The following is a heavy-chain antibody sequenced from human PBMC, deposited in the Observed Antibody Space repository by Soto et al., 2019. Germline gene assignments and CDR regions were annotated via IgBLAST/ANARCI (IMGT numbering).Heavy chain of an antibody. CDR2: INEDGSVT. CDR3: VRDIPHNWFDP. J-gene: IGHJ5*02. Sequence: GGSLRLSCAASGLTFSCRWLHWVRQAPGKGPVWVSRINEDGSVTNYADSVEGRFIISRDDAKNTLFLQMKSLRVEDTAVYYCVRDIPHNWFDPWGHGTLVTVSS. V-gene: IGHV3-74*01. CDR1: GLTFSCRW.